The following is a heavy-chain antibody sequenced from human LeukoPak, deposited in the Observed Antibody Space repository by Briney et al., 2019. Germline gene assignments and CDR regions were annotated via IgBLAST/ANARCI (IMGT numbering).Heavy chain of an antibody. J-gene: IGHJ6*03. D-gene: IGHD2-15*01. CDR1: GFTFSSYA. CDR3: AKDLGYCSGGSCQDYYYYYMDV. Sequence: PGGSLRLSCAASGFTFSSYAMHWVRQAPGKGLEWVAVISYDGSNKYYADSVKGRFTISRDNSKNTLYLQMNSLRAEDTAVYYCAKDLGYCSGGSCQDYYYYYMDVWGKGTTVTVSS. CDR2: ISYDGSNK. V-gene: IGHV3-30-3*01.